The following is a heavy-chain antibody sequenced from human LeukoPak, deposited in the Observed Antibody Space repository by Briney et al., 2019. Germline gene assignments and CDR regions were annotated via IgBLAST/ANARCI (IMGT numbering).Heavy chain of an antibody. J-gene: IGHJ5*02. V-gene: IGHV1-46*01. CDR1: GYTFTSYY. D-gene: IGHD3-9*01. CDR3: AREHILRYFDCVPLGFDP. CDR2: INPSGGST. Sequence: VASVKVSCEASGYTFTSYYMHWVRQAPGQGREWMGIINPSGGSTSYAQNVQGRVTMSRDTSTSTVYMELSSLRSEDTAVYYCAREHILRYFDCVPLGFDPWGQGTLVTVSS.